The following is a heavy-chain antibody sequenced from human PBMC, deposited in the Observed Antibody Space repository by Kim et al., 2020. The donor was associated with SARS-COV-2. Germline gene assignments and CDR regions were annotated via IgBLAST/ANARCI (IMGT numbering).Heavy chain of an antibody. J-gene: IGHJ6*03. CDR1: GGSISSYY. Sequence: SETLSLTCTVSGGSISSYYWSWIRQPPGKGLEWIGYIYYSGSTNYNPSLKSRVTITVDTSKNQFALNLSSVTAADTTVDYCARGYSMTRYYYYYMDVWGKGTTVTVSS. CDR3: ARGYSMTRYYYYYMDV. V-gene: IGHV4-59*01. D-gene: IGHD4-4*01. CDR2: IYYSGST.